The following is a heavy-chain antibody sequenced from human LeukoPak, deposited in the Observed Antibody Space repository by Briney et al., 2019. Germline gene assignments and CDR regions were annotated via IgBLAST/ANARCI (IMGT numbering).Heavy chain of an antibody. J-gene: IGHJ4*02. CDR1: GGSFSIYY. D-gene: IGHD3-22*01. V-gene: IGHV4-4*07. Sequence: SETLSLTCTVSGGSFSIYYWSWIRQPAGKGLEYIGRVYTSGSTYYNPSLKSRVTLSVDTSKNQFSLKLSSVTAADTAVYYCARDLAVLGYFHFDYWGQGTLVTVSS. CDR2: VYTSGST. CDR3: ARDLAVLGYFHFDY.